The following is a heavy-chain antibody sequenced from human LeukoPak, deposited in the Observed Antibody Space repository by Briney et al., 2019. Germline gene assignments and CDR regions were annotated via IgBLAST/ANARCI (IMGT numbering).Heavy chain of an antibody. CDR3: AYNFDI. V-gene: IGHV3-33*01. CDR1: GFTFRNYG. J-gene: IGHJ4*02. Sequence: GGSLTLSYAACGFTFRNYGLHWVRQGPGKGLEWVAVIWHDGSNKYYADSVKGRFTISRDNSRNTVYLQMNNLRAEDTAVYYCAYNFDIWGQGTLVTVSS. CDR2: IWHDGSNK.